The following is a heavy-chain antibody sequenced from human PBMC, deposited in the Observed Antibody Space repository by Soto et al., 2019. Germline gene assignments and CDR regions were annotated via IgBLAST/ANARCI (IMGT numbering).Heavy chain of an antibody. Sequence: QDQLVQSGAEVKKPEASVKVSCKASVFTSSGISWVRQAPGQRLERMGWISTHNGNTIYAQKFQGRVIMTMDTSTTTVYMELRSLRPDATGVYLGAREGILGLFDAYDLWGQWTMGTVSS. J-gene: IGHJ3*01. CDR1: VFTSSG. CDR2: ISTHNGNT. V-gene: IGHV1-18*04. CDR3: AREGILGLFDAYDL. D-gene: IGHD3-3*01.